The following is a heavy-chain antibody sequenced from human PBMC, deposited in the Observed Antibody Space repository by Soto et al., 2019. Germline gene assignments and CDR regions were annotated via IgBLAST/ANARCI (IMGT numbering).Heavy chain of an antibody. CDR2: INPKSGGT. V-gene: IGHV1-2*04. D-gene: IGHD2-8*01. J-gene: IGHJ6*02. CDR3: ARGHSTDCSNGVCSFFYNHEMDV. Sequence: ASVKVSCKASGYSFTGYHIHCVRQSPLQWRDWLGRINPKSGGTSTAQKFQGWVTMTRDRSISTVYMELTRLRSDDTAVYFCARGHSTDCSNGVCSFFYNHEMDVWGQGTTVTVSS. CDR1: GYSFTGYH.